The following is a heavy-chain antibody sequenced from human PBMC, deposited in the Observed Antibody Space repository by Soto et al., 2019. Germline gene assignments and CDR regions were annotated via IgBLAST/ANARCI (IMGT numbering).Heavy chain of an antibody. CDR3: ARGGGSDFEVEDWFDP. CDR1: EYTFTGYY. V-gene: IGHV1-2*02. J-gene: IGHJ5*02. CDR2: INPNSGGT. Sequence: VSVKVSCKASEYTFTGYYMHWVRQAPGQGLEWMGWINPNSGGTDYAQKFQGRVTMTRDTSISTAYMELSRLRSDDTAVYYCARGGGSDFEVEDWFDPWGQGTLVTVSS. D-gene: IGHD1-26*01.